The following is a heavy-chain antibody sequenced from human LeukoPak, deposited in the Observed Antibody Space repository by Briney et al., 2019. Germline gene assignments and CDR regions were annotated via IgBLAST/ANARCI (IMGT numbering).Heavy chain of an antibody. CDR1: GGSMSTYY. J-gene: IGHJ4*02. D-gene: IGHD3-10*01. CDR2: IYYSGST. Sequence: SETLSLTCTVSGGSMSTYYWSWIRQSPGKGLEWIGYIYYSGSTSYNPSLKSRLTISIDTSKTQFYLKLSSMTAADTAVYYCARVVYSGSWGYFDYWGQGILVTVSS. CDR3: ARVVYSGSWGYFDY. V-gene: IGHV4-59*01.